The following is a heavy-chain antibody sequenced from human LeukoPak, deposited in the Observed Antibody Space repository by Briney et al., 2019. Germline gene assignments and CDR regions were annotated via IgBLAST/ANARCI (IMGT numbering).Heavy chain of an antibody. D-gene: IGHD3-22*01. J-gene: IGHJ4*02. CDR2: IRSKANSYAT. Sequence: GGSLRLSCAASGFTFSGSAMHWVRQASGKGLEWVGRIRSKANSYATAYAASVKGRFTISRDDSKNTAYLQMNSLKTEDTAVYYCTRPRYDSSGYPHFDYWGQGTLVTVSS. CDR3: TRPRYDSSGYPHFDY. V-gene: IGHV3-73*01. CDR1: GFTFSGSA.